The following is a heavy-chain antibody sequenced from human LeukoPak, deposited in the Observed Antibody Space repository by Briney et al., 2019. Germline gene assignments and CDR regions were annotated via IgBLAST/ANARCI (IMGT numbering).Heavy chain of an antibody. D-gene: IGHD6-13*01. Sequence: PGGSLRLSCAASGFTFDDYAMHWVRQAPGKGLEWVSLISGDGGSTYYADSVKGRFTISRDNSKNSLYLQMNSLRTEDTALYYCAKDIGLQQQLVHYFDYWGQGTLVTVSS. CDR2: ISGDGGST. CDR1: GFTFDDYA. V-gene: IGHV3-43*02. CDR3: AKDIGLQQQLVHYFDY. J-gene: IGHJ4*02.